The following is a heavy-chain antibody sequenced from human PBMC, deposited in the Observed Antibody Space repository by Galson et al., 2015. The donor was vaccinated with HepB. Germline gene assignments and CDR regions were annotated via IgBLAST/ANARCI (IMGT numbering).Heavy chain of an antibody. CDR2: TSYNGSNK. V-gene: IGHV3-30*18. J-gene: IGHJ4*02. Sequence: SLRLSCAASGFTFSSYGMHWVRQAPGKGLEWVAVTSYNGSNKYYADSVKGRFTISRDNSKNTLYLQMNRLRGEDTAVYYCAKDASRGYCSGGGCFPLDYWGQGTLVTVSS. CDR1: GFTFSSYG. CDR3: AKDASRGYCSGGGCFPLDY. D-gene: IGHD2-15*01.